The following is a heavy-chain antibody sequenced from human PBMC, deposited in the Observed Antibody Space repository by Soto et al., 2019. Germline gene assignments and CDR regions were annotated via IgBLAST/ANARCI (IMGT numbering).Heavy chain of an antibody. J-gene: IGHJ6*02. D-gene: IGHD1-26*01. CDR3: AREDGGSYPYVYYYGRDV. CDR1: GFPFSSYA. CDR2: ISYDGCNK. Sequence: QVQLVESGGGVVPPGRSLRLSCAASGFPFSSYAMPWVRQAPGTGLEWVAVISYDGCNKYYADSVKGRFTISRDKSKNTLELQMNSVRAEDTAGDYCAREDGGSYPYVYYYGRDVWGQGTTGTVSS. V-gene: IGHV3-30-3*01.